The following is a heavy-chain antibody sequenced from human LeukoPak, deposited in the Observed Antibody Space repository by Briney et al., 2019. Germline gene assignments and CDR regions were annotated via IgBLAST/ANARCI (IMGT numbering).Heavy chain of an antibody. CDR3: ARSWGYERFYYYYYYYGMDV. CDR1: GFTFSSYA. V-gene: IGHV3-30-3*01. D-gene: IGHD5-12*01. CDR2: ISYDGSNK. Sequence: GGSLRLSCAASGFTFSSYAMHWVRQAPGKGLEWVAVISYDGSNKYYADSVKGRFTISRDNSKNTLYLQMNSLRAEDTAVYYCARSWGYERFYYYYYYYGMDVWGQGTTVTVSS. J-gene: IGHJ6*02.